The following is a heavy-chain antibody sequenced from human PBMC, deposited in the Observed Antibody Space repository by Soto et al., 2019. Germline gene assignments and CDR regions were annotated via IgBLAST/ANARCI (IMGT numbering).Heavy chain of an antibody. CDR2: IYYDGTT. Sequence: SAKLSRTCPRSRRTTISNNYYWTPTRQPPGKGLAWIASIYYDGTTYYNPSLKSRVSIAVDTSKNHFSLKLSSVTAADTAVYYCAKVVVAATRHTDFDSWGQGTLVTVSA. CDR1: RRTTISNNYY. V-gene: IGHV4-39*02. D-gene: IGHD2-15*01. CDR3: AKVVVAATRHTDFDS. J-gene: IGHJ4*02.